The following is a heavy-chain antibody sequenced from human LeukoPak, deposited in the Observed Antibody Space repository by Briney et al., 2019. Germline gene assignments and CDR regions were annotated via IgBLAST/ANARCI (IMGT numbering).Heavy chain of an antibody. V-gene: IGHV4-39*01. CDR1: GGSISSSSYY. D-gene: IGHD6-13*01. Sequence: SETLSLTCTVSGGSISSSSYYWGWIRQPPGKGLEWIGSIYYSGSTYYNPSLKSRVTISVDTSKNQFSLKLSSVTAADTAVYYCALSIAAAGTDFDYWGQGTLVTVSS. CDR2: IYYSGST. CDR3: ALSIAAAGTDFDY. J-gene: IGHJ4*02.